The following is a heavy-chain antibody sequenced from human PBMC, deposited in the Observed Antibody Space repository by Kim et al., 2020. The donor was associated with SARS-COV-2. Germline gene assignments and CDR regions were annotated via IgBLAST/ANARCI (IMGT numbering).Heavy chain of an antibody. Sequence: TTEYSAAVKGRFTISRDDSKSIAYLQMNSLKTEDTAVYYCTRDSITGIGYWGQGTLVTVSS. CDR2: TT. V-gene: IGHV3-49*02. D-gene: IGHD1-20*01. CDR3: TRDSITGIGY. J-gene: IGHJ4*02.